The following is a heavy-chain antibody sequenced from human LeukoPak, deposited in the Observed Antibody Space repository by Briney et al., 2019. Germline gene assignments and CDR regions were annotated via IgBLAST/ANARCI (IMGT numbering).Heavy chain of an antibody. V-gene: IGHV1-69*13. CDR2: IIPIFGTA. D-gene: IGHD2-2*01. J-gene: IGHJ6*02. CDR3: ACHQGYCSSTSCSYYGMDV. CDR1: GGTFSSYA. Sequence: SVKVSCKASGGTFSSYAISWVRQAPGQGLEWMGGIIPIFGTANYAQKFLGRVTITADESTSTAYMELSSLRSEDTAVYYCACHQGYCSSTSCSYYGMDVWGQGTTVTVSS.